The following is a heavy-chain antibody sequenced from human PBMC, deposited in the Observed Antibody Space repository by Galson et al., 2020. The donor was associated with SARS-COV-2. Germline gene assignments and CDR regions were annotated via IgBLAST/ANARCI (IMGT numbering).Heavy chain of an antibody. CDR1: GYTFTSYG. CDR3: ARDAPLPYYDILTEEAFDI. J-gene: IGHJ3*02. Sequence: ASMKVSCKASGYTFTSYGISWVRQAPGQGLEWMGWISAYNGNTNYAQKLQGRVTMTTDTSTSTAYMELRSLRSDDTAVYYCARDAPLPYYDILTEEAFDIWGQGTMVTVSS. D-gene: IGHD3-9*01. V-gene: IGHV1-18*01. CDR2: ISAYNGNT.